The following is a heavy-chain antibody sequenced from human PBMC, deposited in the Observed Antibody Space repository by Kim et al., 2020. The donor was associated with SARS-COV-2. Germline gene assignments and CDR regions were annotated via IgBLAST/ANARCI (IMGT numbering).Heavy chain of an antibody. D-gene: IGHD3-16*02. J-gene: IGHJ4*02. CDR2: IKSKTDGGTT. CDR1: GFTFSNAW. V-gene: IGHV3-15*01. CDR3: TTAYSYYDYVWGSYRYTPELLDY. Sequence: GGSLRLSCAASGFTFSNAWMSWVRQAPGKGLEWVGRIKSKTDGGTTDYAAPVKGRFTISRDDSKNTLYLQMNSLKTEDTAVYYCTTAYSYYDYVWGSYRYTPELLDYWGQGTLVTVSS.